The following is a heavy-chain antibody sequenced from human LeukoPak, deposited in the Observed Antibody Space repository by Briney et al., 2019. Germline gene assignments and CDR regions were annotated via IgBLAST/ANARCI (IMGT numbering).Heavy chain of an antibody. J-gene: IGHJ4*02. CDR2: INHSGNT. CDR3: ARAGVWLPAV. CDR1: GASISSDKW. V-gene: IGHV4-4*02. D-gene: IGHD3-9*01. Sequence: PSGTLSLTCAVSGASISSDKWWSWVRQPPGKGLQWIGEINHSGNTNYSPSLNSRVTMSTDKSKNEFSLRLTSVTAADTAVYYCARAGVWLPAVWGQGTLVTVSS.